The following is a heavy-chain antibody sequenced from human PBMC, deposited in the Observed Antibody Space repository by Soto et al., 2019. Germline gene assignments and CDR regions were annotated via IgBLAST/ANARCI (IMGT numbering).Heavy chain of an antibody. D-gene: IGHD4-17*01. CDR1: GGTLNSYT. Sequence: QVQLVQSGAEVKKPGSSVRVSCKASGGTLNSYTISWVRQAPGHGLEWMGGIIPVFGPTDYAQKFQGRVTITADQSTVTAYLDLFSLRSEDTAIYYCSISNSYGRGDFWGQGTLVTVSS. V-gene: IGHV1-69*01. CDR2: IIPVFGPT. J-gene: IGHJ4*02. CDR3: SISNSYGRGDF.